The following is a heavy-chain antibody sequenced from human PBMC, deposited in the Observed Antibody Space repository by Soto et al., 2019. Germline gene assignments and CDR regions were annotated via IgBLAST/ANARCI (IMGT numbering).Heavy chain of an antibody. Sequence: GSLRLSCAASGFTFSSYAMHWVRQAPGKGLEWVAVISYDGSNKYYADSVKGRFTISRDNSKNTLYLQMNSLRAEDTAVYYCARCITIYTNYGMDVWGQGTTVTVSS. D-gene: IGHD3-3*01. V-gene: IGHV3-30-3*01. CDR2: ISYDGSNK. J-gene: IGHJ6*02. CDR1: GFTFSSYA. CDR3: ARCITIYTNYGMDV.